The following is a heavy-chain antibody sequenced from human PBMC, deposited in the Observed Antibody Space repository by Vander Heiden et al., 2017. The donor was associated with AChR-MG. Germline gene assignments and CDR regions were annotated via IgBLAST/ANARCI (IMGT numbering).Heavy chain of an antibody. V-gene: IGHV5-51*01. CDR1: GYSFTSYW. D-gene: IGHD5-12*01. CDR2: IYPGDSDT. J-gene: IGHJ6*03. Sequence: EVQLVQSGAEVKKPGESLKISCKGSGYSFTSYWIGWVRQMPGKGLEWMGIIYPGDSDTRYSPSFQGQVTISADKSISTAYLQWSSLKASDTAMYYCARGISRWLRPDYYYYMDVWGKGTTVTVSS. CDR3: ARGISRWLRPDYYYYMDV.